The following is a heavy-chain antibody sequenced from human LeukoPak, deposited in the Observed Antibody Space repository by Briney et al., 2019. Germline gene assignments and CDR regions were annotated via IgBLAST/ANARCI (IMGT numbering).Heavy chain of an antibody. D-gene: IGHD3-10*01. CDR2: INPNSGGT. CDR3: ASLWFGELSFDY. J-gene: IGHJ4*02. CDR1: GYTLTRYY. V-gene: IGHV1-2*02. Sequence: ASVKVSCKASGYTLTRYYMHWVRQAPGQGLEWMGWINPNSGGTNYAQKFQGRVTMTRDTAISTAYMELSRLRSDDTAVYYCASLWFGELSFDYWDQGTLVTVSS.